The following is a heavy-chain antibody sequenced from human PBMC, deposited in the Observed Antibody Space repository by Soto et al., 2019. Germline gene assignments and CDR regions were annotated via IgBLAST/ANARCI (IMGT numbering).Heavy chain of an antibody. Sequence: GESLNLSCKVSGYTFTNYWILGVRQIPRNGLEWMGRIDPSDSYLNYSPSFQGHVTISAGKSTNTAYLHFSSLKASDTAVYYCARHRGFGSRSYIDHWGQGTLVTVSS. V-gene: IGHV5-10-1*01. CDR3: ARHRGFGSRSYIDH. CDR2: IDPSDSYL. CDR1: GYTFTNYW. D-gene: IGHD3-10*01. J-gene: IGHJ5*02.